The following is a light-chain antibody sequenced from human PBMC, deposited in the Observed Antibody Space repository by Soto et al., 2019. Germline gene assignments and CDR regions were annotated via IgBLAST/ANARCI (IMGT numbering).Light chain of an antibody. V-gene: IGLV2-14*01. Sequence: NYVSWYQQHAGNAPKLMIYEVSKRPSVASARFSGSKSINTASLTLSGRQAEDEADYYCSSYTSSSSLVFGTGTKVTVL. CDR3: SSYTSSSSLV. J-gene: IGLJ1*01. CDR1: NY. CDR2: EVS.